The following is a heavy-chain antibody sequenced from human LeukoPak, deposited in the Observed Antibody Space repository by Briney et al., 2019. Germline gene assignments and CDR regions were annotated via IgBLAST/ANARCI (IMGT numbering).Heavy chain of an antibody. J-gene: IGHJ4*02. D-gene: IGHD5-24*01. CDR3: AREMGSQGEY. V-gene: IGHV3-66*02. Sequence: GGSLRLSCAASGFTVSSNYMSWVRQAPGKGRGWVTVLYSGGSTYYADAVKGRFTISRDSSKNTLYLQMNSLRAEDTAVYYCAREMGSQGEYWGQGTLVTVSS. CDR1: GFTVSSNY. CDR2: LYSGGST.